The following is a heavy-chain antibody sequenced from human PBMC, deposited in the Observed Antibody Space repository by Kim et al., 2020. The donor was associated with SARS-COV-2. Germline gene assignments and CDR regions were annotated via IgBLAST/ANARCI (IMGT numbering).Heavy chain of an antibody. D-gene: IGHD3-22*01. J-gene: IGHJ4*02. CDR1: GFTFRGYS. CDR2: VDSSTSYI. CDR3: AREAVYYYESSGYTCFDY. V-gene: IGHV3-21*01. Sequence: GGSLRLSCAASGFTFRGYSMNWVRQAPGKGLEWVSSVDSSTSYIYYADSLKGRFTISRDNAKDSLYLQMNSLRVEDTAVYYCAREAVYYYESSGYTCFDYWGQGTLVTVSS.